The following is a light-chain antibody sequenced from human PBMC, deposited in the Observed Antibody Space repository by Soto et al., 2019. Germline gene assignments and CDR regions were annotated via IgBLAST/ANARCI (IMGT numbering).Light chain of an antibody. J-gene: IGKJ1*01. V-gene: IGKV3-15*01. Sequence: EIVMTQSPATLSVSPGERATLSCRASQSVSIDLAWYQQKPGQAPRLLIYGASTRATGIPARFSGSGSGTEFSLTISSLRSEDFAVYYCQQYNNWPPWTFGQGTKVDIK. CDR1: QSVSID. CDR2: GAS. CDR3: QQYNNWPPWT.